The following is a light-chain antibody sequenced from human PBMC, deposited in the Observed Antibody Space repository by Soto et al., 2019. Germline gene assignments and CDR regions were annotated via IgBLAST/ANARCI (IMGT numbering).Light chain of an antibody. V-gene: IGKV3-15*01. J-gene: IGKJ4*01. CDR1: QSVSSN. CDR3: QQYGSSLT. CDR2: DAS. Sequence: EILMTQSPATLSVSPGERATLSCRASQSVSSNLAWYQQKAGQAPRLLIYDASTRATGIPARFSGSGSGTEFTLTISRLDPEDFAVYYCQQYGSSLTFGGGTKVDIK.